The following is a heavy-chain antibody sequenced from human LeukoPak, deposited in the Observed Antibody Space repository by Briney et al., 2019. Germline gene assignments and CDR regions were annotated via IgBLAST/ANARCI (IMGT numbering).Heavy chain of an antibody. D-gene: IGHD2-2*02. CDR3: ARGEDCCSTSCYTPPSRNWFDP. J-gene: IGHJ5*02. Sequence: SVKVSCKASGGTFSSYAISWVREAPGQRLEWMGGIIPIFGTANYAQKFQGRVTITADESTSTAYMELSSLRSEDTAVYYCARGEDCCSTSCYTPPSRNWFDPWGQGTLVTVSS. CDR2: IIPIFGTA. V-gene: IGHV1-69*13. CDR1: GGTFSSYA.